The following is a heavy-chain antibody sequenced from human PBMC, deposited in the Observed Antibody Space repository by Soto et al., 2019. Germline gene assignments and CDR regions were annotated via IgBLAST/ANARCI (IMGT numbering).Heavy chain of an antibody. J-gene: IGHJ4*02. CDR1: GFTFSDDY. CDR3: ARDSSPRDPWLDY. V-gene: IGHV3-11*01. CDR2: ISSSGGTI. D-gene: IGHD5-18*01. Sequence: PGGSLRLSCGASGFTFSDDYMSWIRQAPGKGLEWVSYISSSGGTIYYADSAKGRFTISRDNAKNSLFLQMNSLGADDTAVYYCARDSSPRDPWLDYWGQGTLVTVSS.